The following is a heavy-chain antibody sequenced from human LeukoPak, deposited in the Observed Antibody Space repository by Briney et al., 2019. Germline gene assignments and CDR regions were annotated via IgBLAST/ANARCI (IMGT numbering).Heavy chain of an antibody. Sequence: ASVKVSCKASGYTFTGHYMHWVRQAPGQGLEWMGWINPNSGDTNYAQKFQGRVSMTRDTSISTAYMDLSGLRSGDTALYYCARGLGWDSGTYLGAWGQGTLVTVSS. D-gene: IGHD1-26*01. CDR1: GYTFTGHY. CDR2: INPNSGDT. J-gene: IGHJ5*02. CDR3: ARGLGWDSGTYLGA. V-gene: IGHV1-2*02.